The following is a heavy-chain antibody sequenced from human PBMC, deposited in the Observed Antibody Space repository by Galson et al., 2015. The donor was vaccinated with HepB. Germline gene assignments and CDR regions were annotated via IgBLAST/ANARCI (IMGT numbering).Heavy chain of an antibody. J-gene: IGHJ6*02. CDR2: ISSSGSTI. CDR3: ARCGGNTVTTWYGMDV. Sequence: SLRLSCAASGFTFSDYYMSWIRQAPGKGLEWVSYISSSGSTIYYADSVKGRFTISRDNAKNSLYLQMNSLRAEDTAVYYCARCGGNTVTTWYGMDVWGQGTTVTVSS. CDR1: GFTFSDYY. V-gene: IGHV3-11*01. D-gene: IGHD4-17*01.